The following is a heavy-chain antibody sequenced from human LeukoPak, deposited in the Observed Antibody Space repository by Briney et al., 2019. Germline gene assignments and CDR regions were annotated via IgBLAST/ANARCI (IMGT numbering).Heavy chain of an antibody. D-gene: IGHD3-22*01. J-gene: IGHJ4*02. Sequence: GGSLRLSCAASGFSFSSYAMSWVRQAPGKGLEWVSAISGSGGTTYYADSVKGRFTISRDNSKNTLYLQMNSLRAEDTAAYYCAKSYYYDGSGYAPFDCWGQGTLVTVSS. CDR2: ISGSGGTT. CDR1: GFSFSSYA. V-gene: IGHV3-23*01. CDR3: AKSYYYDGSGYAPFDC.